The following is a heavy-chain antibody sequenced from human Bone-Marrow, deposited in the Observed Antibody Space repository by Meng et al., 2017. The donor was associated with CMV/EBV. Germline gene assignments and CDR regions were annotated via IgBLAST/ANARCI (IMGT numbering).Heavy chain of an antibody. CDR1: GFTFSSYA. V-gene: IGHV3-21*01. CDR3: AREGLDYYDSSGYPPWYYGMDV. D-gene: IGHD3-22*01. CDR2: IYSGGSSYI. Sequence: GGSLRLSCAASGFTFSSYAMTWVRQAPGKGLEWVSLIYSGGSSYIYYADSVKGRFTISRDNAKNSLYLQMNSLRAEDTAVYYCAREGLDYYDSSGYPPWYYGMDVWGQGTTVTVSS. J-gene: IGHJ6*02.